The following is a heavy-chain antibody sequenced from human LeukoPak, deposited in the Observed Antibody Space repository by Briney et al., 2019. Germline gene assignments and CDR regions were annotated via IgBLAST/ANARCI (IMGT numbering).Heavy chain of an antibody. V-gene: IGHV4-59*01. D-gene: IGHD1-1*01. Sequence: SETLSLTCTVSGGSISSYYWSWIRQPPGKGLEWIGYIYYSGSTNYNPSLKSRVAISVDTSKNQFSLKLSSVTAADTAVYYCARVDSTNWYDSRGYFDYWGQGTLVTVSS. CDR3: ARVDSTNWYDSRGYFDY. CDR1: GGSISSYY. CDR2: IYYSGST. J-gene: IGHJ4*02.